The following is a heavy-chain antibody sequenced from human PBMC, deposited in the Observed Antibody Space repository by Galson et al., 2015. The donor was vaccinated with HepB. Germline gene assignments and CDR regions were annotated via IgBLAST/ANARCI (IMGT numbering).Heavy chain of an antibody. CDR3: ASTHYGDYADY. J-gene: IGHJ4*02. CDR1: GFTFKTHN. CDR2: ISSRNNYT. Sequence: SLRLSCAASGFTFKTHNMNWVRQAPGKGLEWVSYISSRNNYTNYADSVKGRFTIFRDNAKNSVYLQMNSLRVEDTAVYYCASTHYGDYADYWGQGSLVTVSS. V-gene: IGHV3-11*03. D-gene: IGHD4-17*01.